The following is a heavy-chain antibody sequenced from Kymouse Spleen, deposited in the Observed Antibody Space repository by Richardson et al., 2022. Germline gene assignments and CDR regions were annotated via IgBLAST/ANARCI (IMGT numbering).Heavy chain of an antibody. Sequence: QVQLVQSGAEVKKPGASVKVSCKASGYTFTSYDINWVRQATGQGLEWMGWMNPNSGNTGYAQKFQGRVTMTRNTSISTAYMELSSLRSEDTAVYYCAIIAADYYYYGMDVWGQGTTVTVSS. J-gene: IGHJ6*02. V-gene: IGHV1-8*01. CDR2: MNPNSGNT. CDR3: AIIAADYYYYGMDV. CDR1: GYTFTSYD. D-gene: IGHD6-6*01.